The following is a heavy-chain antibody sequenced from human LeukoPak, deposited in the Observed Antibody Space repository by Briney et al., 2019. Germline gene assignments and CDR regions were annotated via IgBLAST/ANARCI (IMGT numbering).Heavy chain of an antibody. D-gene: IGHD4-11*01. CDR1: GFTFSSYA. V-gene: IGHV3-30*01. Sequence: PGRSLRLSCAASGFTFSSYAMYWVRQAPGKGLEWVAVISYDGSNTYYADSVKGRFTISRDNSKNTLYLQMNRLRAEDTAAYYYARELPCTVASTFDYWGQGTLVTVSS. CDR3: ARELPCTVASTFDY. J-gene: IGHJ4*02. CDR2: ISYDGSNT.